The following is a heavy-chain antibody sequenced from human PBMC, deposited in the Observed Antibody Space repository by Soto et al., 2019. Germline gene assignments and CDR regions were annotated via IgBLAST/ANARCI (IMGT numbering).Heavy chain of an antibody. V-gene: IGHV3-53*01. CDR2: LYSSDGT. CDR3: ATLLLREHAFDI. CDR1: GFSFSGKNY. Sequence: DVQLEESGGGLIQPGGSLRLSCAASGFSFSGKNYLTWVRQAPGKGLEWVSALYSSDGTYYADYVKGRSTVSRENSKNTVYLHLRSLRPEDAALDFCATLLLREHAFDIWGLWTMVTVSS. J-gene: IGHJ3*02. D-gene: IGHD2-15*01.